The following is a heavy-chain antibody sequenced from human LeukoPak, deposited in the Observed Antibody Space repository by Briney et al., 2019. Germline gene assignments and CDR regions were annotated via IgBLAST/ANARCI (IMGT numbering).Heavy chain of an antibody. CDR1: GGSISSSSYY. D-gene: IGHD6-19*01. CDR3: ARHGGQWLPTEYFQH. Sequence: SETLSLTCTVSGGSISSSSYYWGWIRQPPGKGLEWIGSIYYSGSTYYNPSLKSRVTISVDTSKNQLSLKLSSVTAADTAVYYCARHGGQWLPTEYFQHWGQGTLVTVSS. V-gene: IGHV4-39*01. J-gene: IGHJ1*01. CDR2: IYYSGST.